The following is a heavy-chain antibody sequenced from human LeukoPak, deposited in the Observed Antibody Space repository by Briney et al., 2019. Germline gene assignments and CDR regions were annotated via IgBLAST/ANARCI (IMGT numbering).Heavy chain of an antibody. D-gene: IGHD6-13*01. V-gene: IGHV3-33*06. Sequence: GRSLRLSCAASGFTFSSYGMHWVRQAPGKGLEWVAVIWYDGSNKYYADSVKGRFNISRDNSKNTLYLQMNSRRAEDTAVYYCAKRMAADHDYWGQGTLVTVSS. CDR2: IWYDGSNK. CDR3: AKRMAADHDY. CDR1: GFTFSSYG. J-gene: IGHJ4*02.